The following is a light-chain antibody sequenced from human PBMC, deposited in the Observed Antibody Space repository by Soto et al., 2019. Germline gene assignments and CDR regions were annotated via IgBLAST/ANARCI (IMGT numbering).Light chain of an antibody. V-gene: IGKV3-11*01. CDR3: QQRSNWPST. CDR2: DAS. J-gene: IGKJ4*01. Sequence: EIVLTQSPATLSLSPGERAALSCRASQSVSSYLAWYQQKPGQAPRLLIYDASKRAPGIPARFTGSGSGTQFTLTISSLEPEDFAFYFCQQRSNWPSTFGGGTKVEI. CDR1: QSVSSY.